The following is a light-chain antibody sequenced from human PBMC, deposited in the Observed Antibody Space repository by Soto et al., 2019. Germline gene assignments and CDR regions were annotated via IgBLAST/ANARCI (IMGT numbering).Light chain of an antibody. J-gene: IGKJ5*01. CDR2: GAS. Sequence: DIQMTQSPSFVSASVGDRVTITCRASQGLSRWLAWYQQRPGKAPELLIYGASSLQSGVPSRFSGSGSGTNCTLTSSSQQPEDFATYHGQQANSFPLTFGQGTRLEIK. CDR3: QQANSFPLT. CDR1: QGLSRW. V-gene: IGKV1-12*01.